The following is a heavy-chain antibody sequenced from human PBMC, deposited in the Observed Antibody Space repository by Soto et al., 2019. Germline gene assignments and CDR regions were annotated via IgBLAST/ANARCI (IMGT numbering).Heavy chain of an antibody. V-gene: IGHV3-48*02. J-gene: IGHJ4*02. Sequence: PVGSLRLSCGASGFTFSSYSMSWVRQAPGKGLEWVSYISRDGISKYYANTVKGRFTVSRDNAENSLYLQLSSLRDGDTAIYYCARDGESSSWSDFDYWGQGALVTVSS. CDR3: ARDGESSSWSDFDY. D-gene: IGHD6-13*01. CDR1: GFTFSSYS. CDR2: ISRDGISK.